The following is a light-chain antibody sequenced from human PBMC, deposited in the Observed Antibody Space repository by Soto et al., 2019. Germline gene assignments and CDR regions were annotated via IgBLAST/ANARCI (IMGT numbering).Light chain of an antibody. V-gene: IGKV3-15*01. Sequence: EIVMTQSPATLSVSPGERATLSCRASQSVSSKLVWYQQKPGQAPRLLIYGASTRATGIPASFSGSGSGTEFTLTISSLQSEDFALYYCQQYNNWPLTFGGGTKVEIK. CDR1: QSVSSK. CDR2: GAS. J-gene: IGKJ4*01. CDR3: QQYNNWPLT.